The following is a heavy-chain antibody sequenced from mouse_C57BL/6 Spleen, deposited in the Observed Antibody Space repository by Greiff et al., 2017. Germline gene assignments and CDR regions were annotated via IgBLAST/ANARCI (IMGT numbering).Heavy chain of an antibody. V-gene: IGHV5-16*01. J-gene: IGHJ2*01. D-gene: IGHD2-2*01. CDR1: GFTFSDYY. CDR3: ARDRGTMVTSGYFDY. Sequence: EVQLVEPEGGLVQPGSSMKLSCTASGFTFSDYYMAWVRQVPEKGLEWVANINYDGSSTYYLDSLKSRFIISRDNAKNILYLQMSSLKSEDTATYYCARDRGTMVTSGYFDYWGQGTTLTVSS. CDR2: INYDGSST.